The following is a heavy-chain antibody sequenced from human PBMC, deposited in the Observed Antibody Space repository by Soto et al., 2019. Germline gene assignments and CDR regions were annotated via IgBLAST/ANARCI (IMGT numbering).Heavy chain of an antibody. Sequence: ASVKVSCKASGYTFTSYAITWVRQAPGQGLEWMGGISAYNGNTNYAQKFQGRVTMTTDTSTSTAYMELRSLRSDATAVSYCARAIMITVGGVIVKFGYGMHFWGQGTTVTVSS. CDR2: ISAYNGNT. J-gene: IGHJ6*02. CDR3: ARAIMITVGGVIVKFGYGMHF. V-gene: IGHV1-18*04. CDR1: GYTFTSYA. D-gene: IGHD3-16*02.